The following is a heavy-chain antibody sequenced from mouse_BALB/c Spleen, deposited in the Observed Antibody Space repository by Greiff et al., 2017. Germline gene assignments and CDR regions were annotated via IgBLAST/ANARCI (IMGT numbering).Heavy chain of an antibody. CDR1: GYTFTSYY. V-gene: IGHV1S56*01. Sequence: QVQLQQSGPELVKPGASVRISCKASGYTFTSYYIHWVKQRPGQGLEWIGWIYPGNVNPKYNEKFKGKATLTADKSSSTAYMQRSSLTAEDAAVYFCARWDGNYGGLAYWGQGTLVTVSA. D-gene: IGHD2-1*01. CDR2: IYPGNVNP. CDR3: ARWDGNYGGLAY. J-gene: IGHJ3*01.